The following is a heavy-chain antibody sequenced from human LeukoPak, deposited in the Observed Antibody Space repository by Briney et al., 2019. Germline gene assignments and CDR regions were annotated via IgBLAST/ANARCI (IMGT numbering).Heavy chain of an antibody. D-gene: IGHD2-15*01. CDR3: ATLCCGSYYMDV. CDR2: VIPISGTT. V-gene: IGHV1-69*06. J-gene: IGHJ6*03. CDR1: GYTFTGYY. Sequence: ASVKVSCKASGYTFTGYYMHWVRQAPGRGLEWMGGVIPISGTTNYAQKFQGRVTITADKSTSTAYMELSSLRSEDTAVYYCATLCCGSYYMDVWGKGTTVTVSS.